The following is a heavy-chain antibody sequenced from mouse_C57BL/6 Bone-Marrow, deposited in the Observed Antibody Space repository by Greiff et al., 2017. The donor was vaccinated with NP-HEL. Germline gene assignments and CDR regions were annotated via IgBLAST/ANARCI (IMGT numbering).Heavy chain of an antibody. CDR2: IYPGDGDT. CDR3: ARFLLLYFDD. V-gene: IGHV1-82*01. CDR1: GYAFSSSW. D-gene: IGHD2-10*01. Sequence: VQLQQSGPELVKPGASVKISCKASGYAFSSSWMNWVKQRPGKGLEWIGGIYPGDGDTNYNGKFKGKATLTADKSSSTAYMQLSSLTSEDSAVYYCARFLLLYFDDWGKGTTVTVSS. J-gene: IGHJ1*03.